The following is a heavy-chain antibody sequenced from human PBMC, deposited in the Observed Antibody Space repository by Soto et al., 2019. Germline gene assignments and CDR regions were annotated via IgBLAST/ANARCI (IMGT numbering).Heavy chain of an antibody. CDR1: GGSFSVYY. D-gene: IGHD3-22*01. CDR3: ARAPHTYYYDSRAYYYGMDV. V-gene: IGHV4-34*01. J-gene: IGHJ6*02. Sequence: TSEPRSLTCAVYGGSFSVYYWSWIRHPPGKGLEWIGEINHSGSTNYNPSLKSRVTISVDTSKNQFSLKLSSVTAADTAVYYCARAPHTYYYDSRAYYYGMDVWGQGTTVTVSS. CDR2: INHSGST.